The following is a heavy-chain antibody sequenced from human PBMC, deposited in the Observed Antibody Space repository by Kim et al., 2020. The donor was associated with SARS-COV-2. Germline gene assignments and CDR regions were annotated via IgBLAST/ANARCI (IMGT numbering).Heavy chain of an antibody. J-gene: IGHJ3*02. CDR2: ISWNSGSI. V-gene: IGHV3-9*01. CDR1: GFTFDDYA. Sequence: GGSLRLSCAAPGFTFDDYAMHWVRQAPGKGLEWVSGISWNSGSIGYADSVKGRFTISRDNAKNSLYLQMNSLRAEDTALYYCAKAIYDSSGSDAFDIWGQGTMVTVSS. D-gene: IGHD3-22*01. CDR3: AKAIYDSSGSDAFDI.